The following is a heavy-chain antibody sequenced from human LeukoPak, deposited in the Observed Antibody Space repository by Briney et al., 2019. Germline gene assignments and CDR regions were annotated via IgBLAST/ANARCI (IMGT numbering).Heavy chain of an antibody. J-gene: IGHJ6*03. CDR2: INLNSGGT. CDR1: GYTFIGYY. Sequence: ASVKVSCKASGYTFIGYYMHWVRQAPGQGLEWMGWINLNSGGTTHAQKFQGRVTMTRDTSISTAYMELSRLRSDDTAVYYCARDSSPYYHYNMDVWGKGTTVTVSS. V-gene: IGHV1-2*02. CDR3: ARDSSPYYHYNMDV.